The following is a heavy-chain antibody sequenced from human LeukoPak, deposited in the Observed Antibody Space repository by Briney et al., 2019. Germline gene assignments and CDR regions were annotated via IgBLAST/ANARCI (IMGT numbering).Heavy chain of an antibody. CDR3: ARLVSYDFWSGYPTNWFDP. CDR2: IYYSERT. Sequence: PSETLSLTCTVSGGSISSSSYYWGWIRQPPGKGLEWIGTIYYSERTYYNPSLKSRVTISVDTSKNQFSLKLSSVTAADTAVYYCARLVSYDFWSGYPTNWFDPWGQGTLVTVSS. J-gene: IGHJ5*02. V-gene: IGHV4-39*01. D-gene: IGHD3-3*01. CDR1: GGSISSSSYY.